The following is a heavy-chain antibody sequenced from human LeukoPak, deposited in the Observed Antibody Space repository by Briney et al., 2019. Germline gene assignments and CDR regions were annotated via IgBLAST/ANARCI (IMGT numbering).Heavy chain of an antibody. CDR1: GGSISSSNYY. CDR2: MHYSGSA. Sequence: SETLSLTCTVSGGSISSSNYYWGWIRQPPGEGLEWIGYMHYSGSAHYNPSLKSRLTISVDTSKNQFSLKLSSVTAADTAMYYCAVYYYVSSGYSNWFDPWGQGTLVTVSS. V-gene: IGHV4-39*01. J-gene: IGHJ5*02. CDR3: AVYYYVSSGYSNWFDP. D-gene: IGHD3-22*01.